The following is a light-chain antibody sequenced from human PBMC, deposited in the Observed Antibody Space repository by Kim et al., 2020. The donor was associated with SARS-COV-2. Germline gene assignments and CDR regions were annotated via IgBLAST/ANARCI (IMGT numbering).Light chain of an antibody. CDR2: DVT. Sequence: GQPITSSCTGTSSDVGSHDYVSWYQQHPGKAPRLMIYDVTSRPSGISNRFSGSKSGNTASLTISGLQAEDEAHYYCSSYTSTRTVVFGGGTQLTVL. J-gene: IGLJ2*01. V-gene: IGLV2-14*03. CDR1: SSDVGSHDY. CDR3: SSYTSTRTVV.